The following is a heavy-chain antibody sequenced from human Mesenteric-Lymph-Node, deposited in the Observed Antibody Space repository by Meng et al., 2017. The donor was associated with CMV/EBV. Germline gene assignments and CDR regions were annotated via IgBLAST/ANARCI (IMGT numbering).Heavy chain of an antibody. V-gene: IGHV1-2*02. CDR2: INPYNGDA. Sequence: ASVKVSCKASGYTFTAYYIHWVRQAPGQGLKWMGWINPYNGDADYAQKFQGRVTMTRDTSISTAYVELSGLRSDDSALYYCARGYFDNTGFPLDYWGQGSLVTVSS. CDR1: GYTFTAYY. D-gene: IGHD3-22*01. CDR3: ARGYFDNTGFPLDY. J-gene: IGHJ4*02.